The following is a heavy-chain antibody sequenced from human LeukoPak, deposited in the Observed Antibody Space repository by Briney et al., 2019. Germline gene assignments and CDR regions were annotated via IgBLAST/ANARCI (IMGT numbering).Heavy chain of an antibody. V-gene: IGHV4-59*01. J-gene: IGHJ4*02. D-gene: IGHD6-6*01. CDR1: GDSISSYY. CDR2: IYYSGST. CDR3: ARDRSSSSAGLDY. Sequence: SETLSLTCTVSGDSISSYYWSWVRQPPGKGLEWIGYIYYSGSTNYNPSLKSRVTISVDTSKNQFSLKLSSVTAADTAVYYCARDRSSSSAGLDYWGQGTLVTVSS.